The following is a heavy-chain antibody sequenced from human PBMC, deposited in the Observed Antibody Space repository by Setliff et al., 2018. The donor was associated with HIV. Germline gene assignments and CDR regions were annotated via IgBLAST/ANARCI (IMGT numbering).Heavy chain of an antibody. CDR3: ARGWGHDGFDF. D-gene: IGHD7-27*01. J-gene: IGHJ3*01. V-gene: IGHV4-34*01. CDR1: GRSFSGYY. CDR2: INHSGGT. Sequence: SETLSLTCAVYGRSFSGYYWNWIRQSPGKGLEWIGEINHSGGTNYNPSLKSRVTMSIDTSKTQFSLNVSSVTAADTAVYYCARGWGHDGFDFWGQGTMVT.